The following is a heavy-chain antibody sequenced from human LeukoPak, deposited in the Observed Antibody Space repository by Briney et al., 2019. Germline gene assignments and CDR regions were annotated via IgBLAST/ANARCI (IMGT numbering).Heavy chain of an antibody. J-gene: IGHJ4*02. CDR2: IYYNGAT. V-gene: IGHV4-59*08. Sequence: SETLSLTCTVSGGSISSDYWTWIRQPPTKGLEWIGYIYYNGATSYNPSPKSRVTMSVDTSKKHFSLKMTSVTAADTAVYYCARYGGSGWVIDKWGQGTPVTVSS. D-gene: IGHD6-19*01. CDR1: GGSISSDY. CDR3: ARYGGSGWVIDK.